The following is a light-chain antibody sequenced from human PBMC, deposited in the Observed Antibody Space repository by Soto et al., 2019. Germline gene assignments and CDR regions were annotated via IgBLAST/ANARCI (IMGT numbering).Light chain of an antibody. Sequence: SPGQSIAISCTGTSSDVGSYNSVSWYQQHPGKAPKLMIYEGSKRPSGVSDRFSGSKSGNTASLTISGLQAEDEADYYYCSYAGSYTYVFGTGTKVTVL. CDR2: EGS. J-gene: IGLJ1*01. CDR3: CSYAGSYTYV. CDR1: SSDVGSYNS. V-gene: IGLV2-11*01.